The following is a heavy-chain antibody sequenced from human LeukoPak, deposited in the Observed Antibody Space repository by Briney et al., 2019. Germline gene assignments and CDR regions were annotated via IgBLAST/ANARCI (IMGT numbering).Heavy chain of an antibody. V-gene: IGHV1-69*01. CDR1: GGTFSSYA. Sequence: SVKVSCKASGGTFSSYAISWVRQAPGQGLEWMGGIIPIFGTANYAQKFQGRVTITADESTSTAYMELNSLRSEDTAVYYCARGAAAGKGPLAHYYYGMDVWGQGTTVTVSS. CDR3: ARGAAAGKGPLAHYYYGMDV. J-gene: IGHJ6*02. CDR2: IIPIFGTA. D-gene: IGHD6-13*01.